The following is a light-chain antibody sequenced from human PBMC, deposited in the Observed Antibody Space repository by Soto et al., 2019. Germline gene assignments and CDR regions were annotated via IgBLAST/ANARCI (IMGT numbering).Light chain of an antibody. CDR2: VAT. CDR1: QSIGTY. CDR3: HQSDSTPQT. J-gene: IGKJ1*01. Sequence: DIQLTQSPSSLSASLGDRVTISCRASQSIGTYLNWFLQKPGKAPKLLIYVATRLQSGVPSRFSGSGSGTDFALTISSLQPEDVGIYYCHQSDSTPQTFGQGTRV. V-gene: IGKV1-39*01.